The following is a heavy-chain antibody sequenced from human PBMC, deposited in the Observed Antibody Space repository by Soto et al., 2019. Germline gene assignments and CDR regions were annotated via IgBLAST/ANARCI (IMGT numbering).Heavy chain of an antibody. Sequence: EVQLVESGGGLVQPGGSLRLSCAASGFTFSSYAMHWVRQAPGKGLECVSAISSNGGSTYYANSVKGRFTISRDNSKNTLYLQMGSLRAEDMAVYYCARQWLDSYYFDYWGQGTLVTVSS. D-gene: IGHD6-19*01. CDR1: GFTFSSYA. CDR2: ISSNGGST. CDR3: ARQWLDSYYFDY. J-gene: IGHJ4*02. V-gene: IGHV3-64*01.